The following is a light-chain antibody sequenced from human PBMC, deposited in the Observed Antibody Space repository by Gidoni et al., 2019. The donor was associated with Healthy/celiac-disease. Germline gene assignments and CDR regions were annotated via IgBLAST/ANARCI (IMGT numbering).Light chain of an antibody. Sequence: DIQMNQSPSTLSASVGDRVTITCRASQSISSWLAWSQQKPGKAPKLLIYKASSLESGVPSRCRCSVSGTEFTLTISILQPDYFATYYCQQYNSYPYTFGQGTQLEIK. CDR1: QSISSW. V-gene: IGKV1-5*03. CDR2: KAS. CDR3: QQYNSYPYT. J-gene: IGKJ2*01.